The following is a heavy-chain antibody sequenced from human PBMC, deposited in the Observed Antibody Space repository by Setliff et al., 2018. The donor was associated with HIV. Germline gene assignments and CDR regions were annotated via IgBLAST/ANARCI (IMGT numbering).Heavy chain of an antibody. V-gene: IGHV4-59*01. CDR3: ASDQSDWFY. J-gene: IGHJ4*02. Sequence: SETLSLTCTVSGVSISNYYWSWIRQPPGKGLEWIGYMYYSGNTNYNPSLKSRVSPSVDTSKSQFSLKLKSVTAADTAVYYCASDQSDWFYWGQGTLVTVAS. CDR1: GVSISNYY. D-gene: IGHD3-3*01. CDR2: MYYSGNT.